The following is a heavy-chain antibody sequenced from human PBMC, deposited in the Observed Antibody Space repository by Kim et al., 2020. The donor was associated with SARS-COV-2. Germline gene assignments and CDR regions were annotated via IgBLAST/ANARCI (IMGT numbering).Heavy chain of an antibody. CDR1: GFTFSSYA. CDR2: ISGSGDRT. Sequence: GGSLRLSCGASGFTFSSYAMIWVRQAPGKGLEWVSSISGSGDRTFYADSVKGRFTISRDNSKNTLYLQMNSLRADDTALYYCAKGVGYCSRTSCYIYFEYWGQGTLVTVSS. D-gene: IGHD2-2*02. J-gene: IGHJ4*02. CDR3: AKGVGYCSRTSCYIYFEY. V-gene: IGHV3-23*01.